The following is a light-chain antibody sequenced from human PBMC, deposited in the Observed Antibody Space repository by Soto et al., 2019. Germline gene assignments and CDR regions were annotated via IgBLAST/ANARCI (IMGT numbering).Light chain of an antibody. CDR3: QRYTNSSWT. Sequence: ETVLTQSPGTLSLSPGERATLSCRASQSVSSSNVVWYQQRRGQAPRLLIYGTSNRATGVPDRFVGSESGTDFTRTISRLEPEDFAIYYCQRYTNSSWTCGQGTKVEIK. V-gene: IGKV3-20*01. J-gene: IGKJ1*01. CDR1: QSVSSSN. CDR2: GTS.